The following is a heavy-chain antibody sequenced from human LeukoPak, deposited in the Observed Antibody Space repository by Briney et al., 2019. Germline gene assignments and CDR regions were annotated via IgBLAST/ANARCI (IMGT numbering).Heavy chain of an antibody. J-gene: IGHJ3*02. V-gene: IGHV4-4*07. Sequence: PSETLSLTCTVSGGSISSYYWSWIRQPAGKGLEWIGRIYTSGSTNYNPSLKSRVTMSVDTSKNQFSLKLSSVTAADTAVYYCARVVWSSSWDDAFDIWGQGTMVTVFS. CDR2: IYTSGST. D-gene: IGHD6-13*01. CDR3: ARVVWSSSWDDAFDI. CDR1: GGSISSYY.